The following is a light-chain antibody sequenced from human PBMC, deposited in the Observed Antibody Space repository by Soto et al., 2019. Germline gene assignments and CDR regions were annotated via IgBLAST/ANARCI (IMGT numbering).Light chain of an antibody. CDR1: QSVTSK. CDR3: QQYDNWPPIT. CDR2: GAS. V-gene: IGKV3-15*01. J-gene: IGKJ5*01. Sequence: EIVMTQSPATLSLSPGEGATLSCRASQSVTSKLAWHQQKPGQAPRLLIYGASTRATGIPARFSGSGSGTEFTLTISSLQSEDFAVYYCQQYDNWPPITFGQGTRLEI.